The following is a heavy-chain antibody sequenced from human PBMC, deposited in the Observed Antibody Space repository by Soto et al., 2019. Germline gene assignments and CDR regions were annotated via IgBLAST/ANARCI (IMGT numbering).Heavy chain of an antibody. CDR3: AKSRHIVADFDY. CDR2: LHGDGTT. Sequence: EVQLVESGGGLIQPGESLRLSCVASGFSVSSDYMHWVRQAPGKGLEWVSVLHGDGTTYYADSVKGRFTISRDNSKNMLYLQMNSLRAEDTALYYCAKSRHIVADFDYWGQGALVTVSS. V-gene: IGHV3-53*01. D-gene: IGHD6-19*01. J-gene: IGHJ4*02. CDR1: GFSVSSDY.